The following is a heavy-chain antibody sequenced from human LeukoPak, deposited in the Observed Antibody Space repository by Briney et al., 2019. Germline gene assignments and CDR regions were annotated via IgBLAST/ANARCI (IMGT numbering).Heavy chain of an antibody. V-gene: IGHV4-4*02. J-gene: IGHJ4*02. CDR1: TDSITSNW. CDR3: AKEIVGAPTPGAY. CDR2: VHKSGST. D-gene: IGHD1-26*01. Sequence: SETLSLTCAVSTDSITSNWWSWVRQPPGKGLEWIGEVHKSGSTNYYPSLQSRVTITIDKSKNQIALELTSVTAADTAVYYCAKEIVGAPTPGAYWGQGILVTVSS.